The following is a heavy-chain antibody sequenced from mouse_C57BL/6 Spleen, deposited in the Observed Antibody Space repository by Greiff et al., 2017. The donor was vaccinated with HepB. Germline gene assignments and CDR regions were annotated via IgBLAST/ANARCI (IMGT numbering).Heavy chain of an antibody. J-gene: IGHJ2*01. V-gene: IGHV1-15*01. CDR2: IDPETGGT. Sequence: QVQLQQSGAELVRPGASVTLSCKASGYTFTDYEMHWVKQTPVHGLEWIGAIDPETGGTAYNQKFKGKAILTADKSSSTAYMELRSLTSEDSAVYYCTREEVITYFDYWGQGTTLTVSS. CDR3: TREEVITYFDY. CDR1: GYTFTDYE. D-gene: IGHD2-4*01.